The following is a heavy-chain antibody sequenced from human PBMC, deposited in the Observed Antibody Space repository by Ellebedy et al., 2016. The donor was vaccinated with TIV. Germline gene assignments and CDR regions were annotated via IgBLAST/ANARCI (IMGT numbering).Heavy chain of an antibody. J-gene: IGHJ4*02. CDR3: ARHNYYDSPGGDY. CDR1: GGSISSYY. CDR2: IYYSGST. D-gene: IGHD3-22*01. V-gene: IGHV4-59*08. Sequence: SETLSLTCTVSGGSISSYYWSWIRQPPGKGLEWIGYIYYSGSTNYNPSLKSRVTISVDTSKNQFSLKLSSVTAADTAVYYCARHNYYDSPGGDYWGQGTLVTVSS.